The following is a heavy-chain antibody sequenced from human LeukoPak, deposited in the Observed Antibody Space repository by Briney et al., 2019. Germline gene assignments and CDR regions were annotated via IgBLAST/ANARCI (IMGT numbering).Heavy chain of an antibody. Sequence: SETLTLTCAVYGGSFSGYYWSWIRQPPGKGLEWIGEINHSGSTNYNPSLKSRVTISVDTSKNQFSMKLSSVTGADTAVYYCERALSGLGSYWWWGQGTLVTVSS. CDR3: ERALSGLGSYWW. V-gene: IGHV4-34*01. CDR1: GGSFSGYY. CDR2: INHSGST. J-gene: IGHJ4*02. D-gene: IGHD3-10*01.